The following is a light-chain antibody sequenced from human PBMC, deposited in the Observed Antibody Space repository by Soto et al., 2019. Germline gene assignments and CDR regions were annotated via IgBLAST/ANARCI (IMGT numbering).Light chain of an antibody. Sequence: DLQMTQSPSSLSASVGDRVTITCRASQSISSYLNWYQQKPGKAPKLLIYAASSLQXXXXXXXXXXXXXXXXXXXISSLQPEDFATYYCQQSYSRGFTFGPGTKVDIK. V-gene: IGKV1-39*01. CDR3: QQSYSRGFT. CDR1: QSISSY. CDR2: AAS. J-gene: IGKJ3*01.